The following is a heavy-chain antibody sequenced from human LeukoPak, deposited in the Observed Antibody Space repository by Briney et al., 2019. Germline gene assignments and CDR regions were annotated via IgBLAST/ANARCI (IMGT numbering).Heavy chain of an antibody. V-gene: IGHV3-21*01. CDR2: ISSSSSYI. CDR1: GVTFSGYS. CDR3: ASDTVNFDY. J-gene: IGHJ4*02. D-gene: IGHD4-11*01. Sequence: GGSLRLSCAASGVTFSGYSMNWVRQAPGKGLEWVSSISSSSSYIYYADSVKGRFTISRDNAKNSLYLQMNSLRAEDTAVYYCASDTVNFDYWGQGTLVTVSS.